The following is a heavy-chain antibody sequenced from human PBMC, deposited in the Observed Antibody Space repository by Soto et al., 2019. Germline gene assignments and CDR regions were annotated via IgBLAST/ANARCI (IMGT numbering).Heavy chain of an antibody. D-gene: IGHD4-17*01. CDR3: ARDSADYGDLRIYYFDY. V-gene: IGHV1-69*08. CDR2: IIPILGIA. J-gene: IGHJ4*02. CDR1: GGTFSSYT. Sequence: QVQLVQSGAEVKKPGSSVKVSCKASGGTFSSYTISWVRQAPGQGLEWMGRIIPILGIANYAQKFQGRVTITADKSTSTAYMELSSLRSEDTAVYYCARDSADYGDLRIYYFDYWGQGTLVTVSS.